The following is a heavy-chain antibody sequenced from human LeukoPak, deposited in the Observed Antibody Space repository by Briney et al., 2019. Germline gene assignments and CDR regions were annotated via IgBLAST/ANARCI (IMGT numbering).Heavy chain of an antibody. V-gene: IGHV3-7*01. D-gene: IGHD6-19*01. Sequence: GGSLRLSCAASGFSISNYWMTWVRQAPVKGLECVANIKGDGSEKNYVDSVKGRFTISRDNAKNSLYLQMNSLRAEDTAVYYCVRQAGVSWGQGTLVTVSS. J-gene: IGHJ5*02. CDR1: GFSISNYW. CDR2: IKGDGSEK. CDR3: VRQAGVS.